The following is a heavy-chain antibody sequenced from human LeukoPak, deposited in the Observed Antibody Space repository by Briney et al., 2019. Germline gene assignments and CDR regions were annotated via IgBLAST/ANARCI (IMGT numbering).Heavy chain of an antibody. Sequence: SETLSLTCTVSGGSISSVTDYWGWIRQPPGKGLEWIGVVYYTGSNYNNPSLKRRVSLSVDTSKNQFALKLSSVTAADTAVYYCARHERTSYCNGGSCELLDDWGQGTLVTVSS. CDR1: GGSISSVTDY. J-gene: IGHJ4*02. D-gene: IGHD2-15*01. CDR2: VYYTGSN. CDR3: ARHERTSYCNGGSCELLDD. V-gene: IGHV4-39*01.